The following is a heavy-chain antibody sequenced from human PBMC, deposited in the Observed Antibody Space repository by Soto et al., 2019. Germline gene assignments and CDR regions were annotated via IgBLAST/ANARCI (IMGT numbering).Heavy chain of an antibody. D-gene: IGHD5-12*01. V-gene: IGHV1-2*06. CDR2: INPNSGDT. CDR3: ARESGGATATLDYYYFYMDI. J-gene: IGHJ6*03. Sequence: QVQLVQSGAEVKKPGASVTVSCKASGYSFSDYYLHWVRQAPGQGPEWMGRINPNSGDTKFAQKFQGRVTMTRDTSVRTAFMELNWLKPDDTAVYYCARESGGATATLDYYYFYMDIGGKGTTVTVSS. CDR1: GYSFSDYY.